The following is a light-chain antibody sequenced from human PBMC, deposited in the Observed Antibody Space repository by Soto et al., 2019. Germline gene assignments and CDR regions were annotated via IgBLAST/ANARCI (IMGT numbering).Light chain of an antibody. CDR2: DVS. Sequence: QSALTQPASVSGSPGQSITISCTGTSSDVGGYNYVSWYQQHPGKAPKLMIYDVSNRPSGVSNRFSGSKSANTASLTISGRQAEDEADYDCSSHTSSSTSYVFGTGTKLTVL. CDR3: SSHTSSSTSYV. CDR1: SSDVGGYNY. J-gene: IGLJ1*01. V-gene: IGLV2-14*01.